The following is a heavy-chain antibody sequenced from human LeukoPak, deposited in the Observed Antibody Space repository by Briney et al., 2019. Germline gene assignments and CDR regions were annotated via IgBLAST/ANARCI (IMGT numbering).Heavy chain of an antibody. D-gene: IGHD3-22*01. J-gene: IGHJ5*02. Sequence: GGSLRLPCAASGFTFSNYWMHWVRQAPGKGLVWVSRINSDGINTSYADSVKGRFTISRDNAKNTLNLQMNSLRAEDTAVYYCARDLGQYYDTSDNWFDPWGQGTLVTVSS. CDR1: GFTFSNYW. CDR2: INSDGINT. CDR3: ARDLGQYYDTSDNWFDP. V-gene: IGHV3-74*01.